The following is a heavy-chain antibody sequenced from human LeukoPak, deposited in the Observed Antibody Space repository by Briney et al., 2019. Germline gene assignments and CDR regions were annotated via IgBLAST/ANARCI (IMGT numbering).Heavy chain of an antibody. J-gene: IGHJ4*02. D-gene: IGHD3-10*01. V-gene: IGHV4-34*01. CDR2: INHSGST. CDR3: ARGRKVLLWPRGLYFDY. Sequence: RASETLSLTCAVYGGSFSGYYWSWIRQPPGKGLEWIGEINHSGSTNYNPSLKSRVTISVDTSKNQFSLKLSSVTAADTAVYYCARGRKVLLWPRGLYFDYWGQGTLVTVSS. CDR1: GGSFSGYY.